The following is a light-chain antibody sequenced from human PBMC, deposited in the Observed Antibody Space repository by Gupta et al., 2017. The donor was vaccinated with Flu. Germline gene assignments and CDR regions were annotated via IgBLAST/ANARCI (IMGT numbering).Light chain of an antibody. CDR3: CSFASSSTWV. V-gene: IGLV2-23*02. CDR2: EVT. Sequence: TSSDVGSYKFVSWYQQLPGTAPKLMIYEVTKRPSGVSNRFSGSRSGNTASLTISGLQAEDEADYYCCSFASSSTWVFGGGTKLTVL. J-gene: IGLJ3*02. CDR1: SSDVGSYKF.